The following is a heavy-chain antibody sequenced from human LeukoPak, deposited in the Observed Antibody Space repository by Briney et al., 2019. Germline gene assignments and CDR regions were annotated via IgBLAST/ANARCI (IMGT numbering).Heavy chain of an antibody. CDR1: GFTFDDYA. CDR3: ARDLGGSYSPPDAFDI. D-gene: IGHD1-26*01. CDR2: ISWNSGSI. Sequence: PGRSLRLSCAASGFTFDDYAMHWVRQAPGKGLEWVSGISWNSGSIGYADSVKGRFTISRDNAKNSLYLQMNSLRAEDTAVYYCARDLGGSYSPPDAFDIWGQGTMVTVSS. J-gene: IGHJ3*02. V-gene: IGHV3-9*01.